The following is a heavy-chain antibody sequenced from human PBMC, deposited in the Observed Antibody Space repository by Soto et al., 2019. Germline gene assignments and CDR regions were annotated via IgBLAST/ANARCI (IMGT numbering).Heavy chain of an antibody. CDR1: GYSISSGYY. D-gene: IGHD2-2*01. V-gene: IGHV4-38-2*02. Sequence: SETLSLTCAVSGYSISSGYYWGWIRQPPGKGLEWIGSISHSGNTNYNPSLKSRVTISLDTSKNQFSLKLSSVTAADTAVYYCARETYCSITSCYPFDYWGQGTLVTVSS. J-gene: IGHJ4*02. CDR2: ISHSGNT. CDR3: ARETYCSITSCYPFDY.